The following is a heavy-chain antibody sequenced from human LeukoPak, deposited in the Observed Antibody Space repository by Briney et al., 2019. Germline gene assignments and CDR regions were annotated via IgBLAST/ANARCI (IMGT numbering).Heavy chain of an antibody. CDR3: ARARYHTEMTYFRTVYYFDY. V-gene: IGHV4-34*01. CDR2: IYHSGST. J-gene: IGHJ4*02. Sequence: SETLSLTCAVYGESFSGYYWSWIRQPPGKGLEWIGSIYHSGSTYYNPSLKSRVTISVDTSKNQFSLKLSSVTAADTAVYYCARARYHTEMTYFRTVYYFDYWGQGTLVTVSS. CDR1: GESFSGYY. D-gene: IGHD2-8*01.